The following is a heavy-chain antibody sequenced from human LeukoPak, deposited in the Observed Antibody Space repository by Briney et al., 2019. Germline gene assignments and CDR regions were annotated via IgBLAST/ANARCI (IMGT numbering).Heavy chain of an antibody. CDR1: GFTFSHYS. V-gene: IGHV3-21*01. J-gene: IGHJ4*02. CDR2: ISSSSSYI. CDR3: ARLSGSYGGY. Sequence: GGSLRLSCAASGFTFSHYSMNWVRQAPGKGLEWVSSISSSSSYIYYADSVKGRFTISRDNAKNSLYLQMNSLRAEDTVVYYCARLSGSYGGYWGQGTLVTVSS. D-gene: IGHD1-26*01.